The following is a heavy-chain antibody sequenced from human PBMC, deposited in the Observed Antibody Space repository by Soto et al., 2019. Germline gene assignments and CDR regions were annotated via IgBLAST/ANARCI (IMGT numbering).Heavy chain of an antibody. D-gene: IGHD5-12*01. CDR3: ARHRWVRPQYSGYDSLDYYYYMDV. V-gene: IGHV4-59*08. CDR1: GGSISSYY. J-gene: IGHJ6*03. CDR2: IYYSGST. Sequence: SETLSLTCTVSGGSISSYYWSWIRQPPGKGLEWIGYIYYSGSTNYNPSLKSRVTISVDTSKNTFSLKLSSVTAADTAVYYCARHRWVRPQYSGYDSLDYYYYMDVWGKGTTVTVSS.